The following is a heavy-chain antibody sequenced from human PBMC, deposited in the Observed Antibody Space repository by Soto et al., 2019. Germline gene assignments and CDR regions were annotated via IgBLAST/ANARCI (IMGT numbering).Heavy chain of an antibody. CDR2: IYYSGST. J-gene: IGHJ4*02. CDR1: GGSISSGGYY. V-gene: IGHV4-31*03. Sequence: PSETLSLTCTVSGGSISSGGYYWSWIRQHPGKGLEWIGYIYYSGSTYYNPSLKSRVTISVDTSKNQFSLKLSSVTAADTAVYYCERSVRFMTTVTNIDYWGQGTLVTVSS. D-gene: IGHD4-17*01. CDR3: ERSVRFMTTVTNIDY.